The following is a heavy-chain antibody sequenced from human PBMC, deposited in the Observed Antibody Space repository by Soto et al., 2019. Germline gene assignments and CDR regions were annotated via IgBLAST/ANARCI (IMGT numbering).Heavy chain of an antibody. V-gene: IGHV1-3*01. CDR2: INGGNGHT. CDR1: GYTFSTYA. CDR3: ARGKGMEENYYYYGMDV. D-gene: IGHD1-1*01. J-gene: IGHJ6*02. Sequence: ASVKVSCKASGYTFSTYALHWVRQAPGQGLEWMGWINGGNGHTRYSQKFKDRVTISRDTPASTAYMVLSGLRSEDTAVYYCARGKGMEENYYYYGMDVWGQGTTVTVSS.